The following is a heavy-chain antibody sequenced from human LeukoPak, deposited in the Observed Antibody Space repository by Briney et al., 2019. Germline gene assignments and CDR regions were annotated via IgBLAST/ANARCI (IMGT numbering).Heavy chain of an antibody. CDR1: GFTSSTYD. V-gene: IGHV3-30*02. Sequence: PGGSLTLSCPASGFTSSTYDMHWVRLAPGKGLEWVAFIRSDSKSNLYAASVKGRFTISRDNARNTVDLQMHRLRADDTAVYYCATPKADGYPFDYWGQGTQVIVSS. CDR3: ATPKADGYPFDY. D-gene: IGHD5-24*01. J-gene: IGHJ4*02. CDR2: IRSDSKSN.